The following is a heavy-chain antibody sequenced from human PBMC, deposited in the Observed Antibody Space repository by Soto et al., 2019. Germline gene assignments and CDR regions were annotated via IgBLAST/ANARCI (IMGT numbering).Heavy chain of an antibody. CDR1: GYTFTSYD. Sequence: QVQLVQSGAEVKKPGASVKVFCKASGYTFTSYDINWVRQATGQGLEWMGWMNPNSGNKGDPQKFQSRDTMTRNNSLSPAYMELRRLRYEDTDVYYCARMTSVVPPGYYYYGMDVWGEGTTVTVTS. CDR2: MNPNSGNK. J-gene: IGHJ6*04. D-gene: IGHD2-15*01. V-gene: IGHV1-8*01. CDR3: ARMTSVVPPGYYYYGMDV.